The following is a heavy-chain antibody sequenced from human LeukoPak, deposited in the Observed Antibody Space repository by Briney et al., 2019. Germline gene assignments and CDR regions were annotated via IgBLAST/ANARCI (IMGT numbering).Heavy chain of an antibody. CDR1: GFTFSSYD. J-gene: IGHJ5*02. Sequence: GGSLRLSCAASGFTFSSYDMHWVRQATGKGLEWVSAIGTAGDTHYPGSVKGRFTISRENAKNSLYLQMNSLRAGDTAVYYCARGGYNWNFNWFDPWGQGTLVTVSS. CDR3: ARGGYNWNFNWFDP. CDR2: IGTAGDT. V-gene: IGHV3-13*01. D-gene: IGHD1-7*01.